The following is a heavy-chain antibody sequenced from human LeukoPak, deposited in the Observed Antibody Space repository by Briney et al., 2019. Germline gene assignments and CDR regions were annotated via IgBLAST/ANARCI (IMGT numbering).Heavy chain of an antibody. Sequence: ASVKVSCKASGYTFTSYGISWVRQAPGQGLEWMGWISAYNGNTNYAQKPQGRVTMTTDTSTSTAYMELRSLRSDDTAVYYCARDRVQLERRSGYFDLWGRGTLVTVSS. CDR3: ARDRVQLERRSGYFDL. CDR1: GYTFTSYG. CDR2: ISAYNGNT. V-gene: IGHV1-18*01. D-gene: IGHD1-1*01. J-gene: IGHJ2*01.